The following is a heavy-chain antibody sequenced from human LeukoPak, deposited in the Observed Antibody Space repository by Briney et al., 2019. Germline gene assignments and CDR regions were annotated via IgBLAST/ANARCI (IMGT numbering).Heavy chain of an antibody. J-gene: IGHJ4*02. CDR2: INHSGST. Sequence: SETLSLTCAVYGGSFSGFHWSWIRQPPGKGLEWIGEINHSGSTSYKPSLKSRVTISINTSKKQFSLKLSSVTAADTAVYYCARALYSGNYYSAIAYWGQGTLATVSS. D-gene: IGHD1-26*01. V-gene: IGHV4-34*01. CDR1: GGSFSGFH. CDR3: ARALYSGNYYSAIAY.